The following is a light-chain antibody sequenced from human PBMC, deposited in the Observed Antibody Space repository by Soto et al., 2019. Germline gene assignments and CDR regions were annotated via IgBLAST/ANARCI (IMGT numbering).Light chain of an antibody. Sequence: AIQMTQSPSSLSASVGDRVTITSRASQGIRNELGWYQQRPGKAPKLLIYAASTLESGVPSRFSASGSGTDFTLTISSLRPEDLATYYCLQDYNYPRTFGQGTKVEIK. CDR1: QGIRNE. CDR3: LQDYNYPRT. J-gene: IGKJ1*01. V-gene: IGKV1-6*01. CDR2: AAS.